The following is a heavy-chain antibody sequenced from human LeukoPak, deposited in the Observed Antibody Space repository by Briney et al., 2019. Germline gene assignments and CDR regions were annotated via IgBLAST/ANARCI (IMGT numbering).Heavy chain of an antibody. Sequence: SVKVSCMASGGAFSSFAISWLRQAPGQGIEWMGRIIPLPQIVNYAQKFQGRVTIIADKSTSTAFMELSSLRSEDTAVYYCARSDTGAIFDYWGQGTLVTVSS. J-gene: IGHJ4*02. CDR1: GGAFSSFA. CDR2: IIPLPQIV. D-gene: IGHD1-14*01. V-gene: IGHV1-69*04. CDR3: ARSDTGAIFDY.